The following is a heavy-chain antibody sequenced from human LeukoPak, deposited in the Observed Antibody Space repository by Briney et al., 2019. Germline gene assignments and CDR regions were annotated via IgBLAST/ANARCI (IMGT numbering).Heavy chain of an antibody. J-gene: IGHJ5*02. CDR2: ISSGGSTI. Sequence: GGSLRLSCAASGFTFSSHEMNWVRQPPGKGLEWVSYISSGGSTIYYADSVKGRFTISRDNAKNSLYLQMNSLRAEDTALYYCARDVWFDPWGQGTLVTVSS. CDR1: GFTFSSHE. V-gene: IGHV3-48*03. CDR3: ARDVWFDP.